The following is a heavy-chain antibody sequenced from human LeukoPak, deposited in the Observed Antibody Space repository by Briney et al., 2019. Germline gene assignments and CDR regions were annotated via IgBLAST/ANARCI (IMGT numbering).Heavy chain of an antibody. J-gene: IGHJ4*02. CDR2: SIPIFGTA. CDR3: ASGGYEAQMDY. V-gene: IGHV1-69*05. Sequence: ASVTVSFTSSGGTFTIYAISWVRQGHGQGLEWMGGSIPIFGTANYAQKFLGRVTITTDESTSTAYMELSSLRSEDTAVYYYASGGYEAQMDYWGQGTLVTVSS. D-gene: IGHD5-12*01. CDR1: GGTFTIYA.